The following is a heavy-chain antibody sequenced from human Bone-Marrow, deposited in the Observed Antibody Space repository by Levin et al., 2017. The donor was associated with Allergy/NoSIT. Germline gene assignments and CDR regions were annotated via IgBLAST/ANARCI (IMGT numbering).Heavy chain of an antibody. V-gene: IGHV4-39*01. CDR1: GGSISSSSYY. D-gene: IGHD6-19*01. Sequence: SQTLSLTCTVSGGSISSSSYYWGWIRQPPGKGLEWIGSIYYSGSTYYNPSLKSRVTISVDTSKNQFSLKLSSVTAADTAVYYCARHVLPYPPGSGGYYRGYFDLWGRGTLVTVSS. CDR2: IYYSGST. CDR3: ARHVLPYPPGSGGYYRGYFDL. J-gene: IGHJ2*01.